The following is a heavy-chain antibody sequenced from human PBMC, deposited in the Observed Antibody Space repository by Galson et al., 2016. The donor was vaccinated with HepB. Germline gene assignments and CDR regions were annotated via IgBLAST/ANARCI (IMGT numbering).Heavy chain of an antibody. V-gene: IGHV3-23*01. CDR1: GFVFSNFG. CDR3: ATYVATVTSRRANYFDP. J-gene: IGHJ5*02. D-gene: IGHD4-17*01. CDR2: ISTRRTT. Sequence: SLRLSCAASGFVFSNFGLSWVRQAPGKGLEWVASISTRRTTYYSDSVQGRFTISRDNSNNTLYLQMNVRSVTAADTAVYYCATYVATVTSRRANYFDPWGQGALVTVSS.